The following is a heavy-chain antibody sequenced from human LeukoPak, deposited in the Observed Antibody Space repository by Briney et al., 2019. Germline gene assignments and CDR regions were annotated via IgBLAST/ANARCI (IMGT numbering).Heavy chain of an antibody. Sequence: SGTLSLTCTVSGSSLSGYYWSWMRQPPGKGLECVGYIYYSGSANYNPSLKSRVIISVDKSKNQFSLKLSSVTAADTALYYCARVAVYYGRDVWGQGTTVTVPS. D-gene: IGHD6-19*01. CDR1: GSSLSGYY. V-gene: IGHV4-59*01. CDR3: ARVAVYYGRDV. J-gene: IGHJ6*02. CDR2: IYYSGSA.